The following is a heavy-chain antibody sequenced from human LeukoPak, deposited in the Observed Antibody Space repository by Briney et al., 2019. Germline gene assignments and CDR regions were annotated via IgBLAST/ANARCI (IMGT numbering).Heavy chain of an antibody. CDR2: IRSKANSYAT. D-gene: IGHD3-3*01. CDR3: TRPGNFWSGYYTFDYYYGMDV. Sequence: GGSLRLSCAASGFTFSGSAMHWVRQASGKGLEWVGRIRSKANSYATAYAASVKGRFTISRDGSKNTAYLQMNSLKTEDTAVYYCTRPGNFWSGYYTFDYYYGMDVWGQGTTVTVSS. CDR1: GFTFSGSA. J-gene: IGHJ6*02. V-gene: IGHV3-73*01.